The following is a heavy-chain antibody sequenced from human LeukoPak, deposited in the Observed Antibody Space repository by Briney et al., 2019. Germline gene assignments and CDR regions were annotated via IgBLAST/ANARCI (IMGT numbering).Heavy chain of an antibody. V-gene: IGHV3-30*02. D-gene: IGHD3-9*01. CDR1: GFTFSSYG. CDR2: IRYDGSNK. Sequence: GGSLRLSCAASGFTFSSYGMHWVRQAPGKGLEWVAFIRYDGSNKYYADSVKGRFTISRDNSKNTLYLQMNSLRAEDTAVYYCATTPNYDILTGYLCDYWGQGTLVTVSS. CDR3: ATTPNYDILTGYLCDY. J-gene: IGHJ4*02.